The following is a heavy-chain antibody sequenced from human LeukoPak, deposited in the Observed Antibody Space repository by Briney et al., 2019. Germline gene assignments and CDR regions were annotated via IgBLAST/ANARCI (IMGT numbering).Heavy chain of an antibody. CDR2: INHSGST. D-gene: IGHD3-10*01. Sequence: SETLSLTCAVYGGSFSGYYWSWIRQPPGKGLEWIGEINHSGSTNYNPSLKSRVTISVDTSKYQFSLKLSSVPAADTAVYYRARLGGPTYYYGSGSYSPGWYFDLWGRGTLVTVSS. CDR3: ARLGGPTYYYGSGSYSPGWYFDL. CDR1: GGSFSGYY. J-gene: IGHJ2*01. V-gene: IGHV4-34*01.